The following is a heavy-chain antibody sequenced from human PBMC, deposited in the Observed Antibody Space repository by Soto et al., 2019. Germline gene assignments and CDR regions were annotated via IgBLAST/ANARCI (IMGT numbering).Heavy chain of an antibody. CDR1: GGSISSYY. V-gene: IGHV4-59*01. J-gene: IGHJ5*02. CDR3: ARTLFGWGMWFDP. CDR2: IYYSGST. D-gene: IGHD6-19*01. Sequence: QVQLQESGPGLVKPSETLSLTCTVSGGSISSYYWSWIRQPPGKGLEWIGYIYYSGSTNYNPSLTPRVTLSVDTSKLHFSLTLSSVTAAHTPVSYSARTLFGWGMWFDPWGHGTLVTVSS.